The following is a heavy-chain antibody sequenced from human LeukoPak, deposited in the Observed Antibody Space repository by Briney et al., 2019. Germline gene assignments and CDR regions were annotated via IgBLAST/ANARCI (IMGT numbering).Heavy chain of an antibody. CDR3: AKAQYSSSWYVFDY. D-gene: IGHD6-13*01. CDR2: LSGSGGTT. J-gene: IGHJ4*02. Sequence: GGSLRLSCAASGFTFSNDAMSWVRQAPGKGLEWVSALSGSGGTTYYADSVKGRFTISRDNSKNTLYLQMNSLGAEDTAVYYCAKAQYSSSWYVFDYWGQGTLVTVSS. V-gene: IGHV3-23*01. CDR1: GFTFSNDA.